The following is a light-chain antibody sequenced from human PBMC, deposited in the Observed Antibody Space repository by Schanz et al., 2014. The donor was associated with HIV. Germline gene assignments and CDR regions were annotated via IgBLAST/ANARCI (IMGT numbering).Light chain of an antibody. CDR3: SSYIRSTTPVV. Sequence: QSALTQPTSVSGSPGQSITISCTGASMAFSSSNFVSWYQQHPGKAPKLMIYDVTNRPSGVSNRFSGSKSGNTASLTISGLQAEDEADYYCSSYIRSTTPVVFGGGTKLTVL. CDR2: DVT. J-gene: IGLJ2*01. V-gene: IGLV2-14*03. CDR1: SMAFSSSNF.